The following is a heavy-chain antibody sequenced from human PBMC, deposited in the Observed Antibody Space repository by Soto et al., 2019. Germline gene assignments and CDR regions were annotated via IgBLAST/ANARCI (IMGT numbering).Heavy chain of an antibody. CDR1: GYSFTSYW. CDR2: IYPGDSDT. CDR3: ARHGLRGIAAPGLYYGMDV. J-gene: IGHJ6*02. V-gene: IGHV5-51*01. Sequence: GESLKISCKGSGYSFTSYWIGWVRQMPGKGLEWMGIIYPGDSDTRYSPSFQGQVTISADKSISTAYLQWSSLKASDTAMYYCARHGLRGIAAPGLYYGMDVWGQGTTVTVSS. D-gene: IGHD6-13*01.